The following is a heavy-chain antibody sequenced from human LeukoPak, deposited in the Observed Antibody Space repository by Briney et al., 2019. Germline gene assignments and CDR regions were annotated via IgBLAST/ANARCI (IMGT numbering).Heavy chain of an antibody. Sequence: QPGGSLRLSCAAPGFTVSSSYMSWVRQAPGKGLEWVSVIYSGGSTYYADSVKGRFTISRDNSKNTLYLQMNSLRAEDTAVYYCARGGDGYNYWFDPWGQGTLVTVSS. CDR1: GFTVSSSY. D-gene: IGHD5-24*01. J-gene: IGHJ5*02. CDR2: IYSGGST. CDR3: ARGGDGYNYWFDP. V-gene: IGHV3-53*01.